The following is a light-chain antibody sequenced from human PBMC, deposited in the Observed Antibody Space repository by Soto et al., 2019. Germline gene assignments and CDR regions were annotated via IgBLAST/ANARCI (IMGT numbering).Light chain of an antibody. V-gene: IGKV1-5*01. CDR2: DAS. CDR3: QQYNSYPWT. CDR1: QSINTW. J-gene: IGKJ1*01. Sequence: DIQMTQSPSTLSASVGDRVTITCRASQSINTWLAWYQQKPGKAPKLLMYDASSLGGGAPSRFRGRGSGTEFTLTISSLQPDDFATYYCQQYNSYPWTFGHGTKVEIK.